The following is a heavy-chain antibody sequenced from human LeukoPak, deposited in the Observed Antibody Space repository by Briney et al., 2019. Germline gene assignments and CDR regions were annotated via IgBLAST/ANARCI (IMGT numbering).Heavy chain of an antibody. V-gene: IGHV3-53*01. D-gene: IGHD2-2*01. Sequence: GGSLRLSCAASGFTVSSNHMSWVRQAPGKGLEWVSVIYSGGSTYYADSVKGRFTISRDNSKNTLYLQMNSLRAEDTAAYYCARAQVAGYCSSTSCPYYFDYWGQGTLVTVSS. J-gene: IGHJ4*02. CDR1: GFTVSSNH. CDR2: IYSGGST. CDR3: ARAQVAGYCSSTSCPYYFDY.